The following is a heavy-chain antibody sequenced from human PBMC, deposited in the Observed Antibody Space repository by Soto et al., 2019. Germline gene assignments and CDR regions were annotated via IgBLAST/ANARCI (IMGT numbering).Heavy chain of an antibody. CDR1: GGSISSYY. D-gene: IGHD3-22*01. CDR3: AREVLRVVITTSWFDP. J-gene: IGHJ5*02. CDR2: INHSGST. V-gene: IGHV4-34*01. Sequence: SETLSLTCTISGGSISSYYWSWIRQTPGKGLEWIGEINHSGSTNYNPSLKSRVTISVDTSKNQFSLKLSSVTAADTAVYYCAREVLRVVITTSWFDPWGQGTLVTVS.